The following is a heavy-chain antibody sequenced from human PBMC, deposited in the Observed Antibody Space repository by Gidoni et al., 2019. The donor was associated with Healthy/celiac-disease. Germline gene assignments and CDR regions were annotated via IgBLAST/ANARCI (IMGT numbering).Heavy chain of an antibody. V-gene: IGHV4-34*01. D-gene: IGHD5-18*01. Sequence: QVQLQQWGAGLLKPSETLSLTCAVYGGSFRGYYWSWIRQPPGKGLEWIGEINHSGSTNYNPSLKSRVTISVDTSKNQFSLKLSSVTAADTAVYYCATSGYSYGYANLRYYYGMDVWGQGTTVTVSS. J-gene: IGHJ6*02. CDR2: INHSGST. CDR3: ATSGYSYGYANLRYYYGMDV. CDR1: GGSFRGYY.